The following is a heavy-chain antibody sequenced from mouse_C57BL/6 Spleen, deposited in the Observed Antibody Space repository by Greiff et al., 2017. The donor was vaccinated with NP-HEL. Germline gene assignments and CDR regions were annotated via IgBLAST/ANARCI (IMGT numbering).Heavy chain of an antibody. CDR3: ARADYDGSSLWFAY. J-gene: IGHJ3*01. V-gene: IGHV1-69*01. CDR2: IDPSDSYT. D-gene: IGHD1-1*01. Sequence: QVQLQQSGAELVMPGASVKLSCKASGYTFTSYWMHWVKQRPGQGLEWIGEIDPSDSYTNYNQKFKGKSTLTVDKSSSTAYMQLSSLTSEDTAVYYCARADYDGSSLWFAYWGQGTLVTVSA. CDR1: GYTFTSYW.